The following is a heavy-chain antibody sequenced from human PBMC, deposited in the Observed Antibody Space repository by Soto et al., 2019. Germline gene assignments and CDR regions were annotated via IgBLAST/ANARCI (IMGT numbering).Heavy chain of an antibody. V-gene: IGHV4-34*01. CDR2: ISQSGNT. CDR1: SGSFSGYY. Sequence: LSLTCSIYSGSFSGYYWSWIRQPPGKGLEWIGEISQSGNTNYSPSLKSRASISIDTSKKQFSLNLASVSAADTAVYYCARAPKVSGSSQTRPDFWGQGTLVTVSS. J-gene: IGHJ4*02. CDR3: ARAPKVSGSSQTRPDF. D-gene: IGHD6-6*01.